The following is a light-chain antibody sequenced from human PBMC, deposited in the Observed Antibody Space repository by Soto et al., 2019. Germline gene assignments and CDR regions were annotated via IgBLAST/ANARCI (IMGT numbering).Light chain of an antibody. Sequence: QSVLTQPLSVSAAPGQKVTISCSGSSSNIGSNFLSWYQQLPGTAPKLLIYDSNKRPSGIPDRFSGSKSGTSATLGITGLQTGDEADYYCGTWDSSLSVVVFGGGTKLTVL. V-gene: IGLV1-51*01. J-gene: IGLJ2*01. CDR3: GTWDSSLSVVV. CDR1: SSNIGSNF. CDR2: DSN.